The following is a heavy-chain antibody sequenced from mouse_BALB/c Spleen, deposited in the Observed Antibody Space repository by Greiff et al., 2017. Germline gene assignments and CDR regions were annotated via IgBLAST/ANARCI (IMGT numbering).Heavy chain of an antibody. CDR3: ARGGYDAEGY. Sequence: DLVKPGASVKLSCTASGYTFTSYWINWIKQRPGQGLEWLGRIAPGSGSTYYNEMFKGKATLTVDTSSSTAYLQLSSLSSEDSAVYCCARGGYDAEGYWGQGTLVTVSA. J-gene: IGHJ3*01. V-gene: IGHV1S41*01. CDR1: GYTFTSYW. D-gene: IGHD2-2*01. CDR2: IAPGSGST.